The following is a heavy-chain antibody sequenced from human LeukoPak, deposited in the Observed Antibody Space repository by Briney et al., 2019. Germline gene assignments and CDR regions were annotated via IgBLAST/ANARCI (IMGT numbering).Heavy chain of an antibody. J-gene: IGHJ4*02. Sequence: AGGSLRLSCAASGFTFSSYWMSWVRQAPGKGLEWVAVISYDGSNKYYADSVKGRFTISRDNSKNTLYLQMNSLRAEDTAVYYCAKDRRGFGESFLDYWGQGTLVTVSS. V-gene: IGHV3-30*18. CDR2: ISYDGSNK. CDR1: GFTFSSYW. CDR3: AKDRRGFGESFLDY. D-gene: IGHD3-10*01.